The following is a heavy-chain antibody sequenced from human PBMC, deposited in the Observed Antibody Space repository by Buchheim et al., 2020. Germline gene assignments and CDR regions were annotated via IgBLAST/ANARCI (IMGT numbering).Heavy chain of an antibody. D-gene: IGHD6-13*01. CDR2: IIPIFGTP. Sequence: QVHLVQSGAEVKKPGSSVRVSCEASGGTFSDYTISWVRQAPGQGLEWMGGIIPIFGTPNYAQKFQGRVTTTAVESSSTAFMELSNLRSEDTAVYYCTRSISIAPTGTDYWGQGTL. CDR1: GGTFSDYT. V-gene: IGHV1-69*01. J-gene: IGHJ4*02. CDR3: TRSISIAPTGTDY.